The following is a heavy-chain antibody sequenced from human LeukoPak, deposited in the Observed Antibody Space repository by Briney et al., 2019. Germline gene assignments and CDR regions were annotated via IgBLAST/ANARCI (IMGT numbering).Heavy chain of an antibody. D-gene: IGHD6-6*01. V-gene: IGHV3-23*01. CDR1: GFTVSSNY. CDR2: ISGSGGST. CDR3: AKDLLYVAARPFDY. Sequence: PGGSLRLSCAASGFTVSSNYMNWVRQAPGKGLEWVSAISGSGGSTYYADSVKGRFTISRDNSKNTLYLQMNSLRAEDTAVYYCAKDLLYVAARPFDYWGQGTLVTASS. J-gene: IGHJ4*02.